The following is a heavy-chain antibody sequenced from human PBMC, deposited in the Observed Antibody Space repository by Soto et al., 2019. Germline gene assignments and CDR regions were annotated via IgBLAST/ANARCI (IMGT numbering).Heavy chain of an antibody. V-gene: IGHV1-69*06. D-gene: IGHD4-17*01. J-gene: IGHJ6*02. CDR3: ARDRHGDYTRRYYYGMDV. Sequence: QVQLVQSGAEVKKPGSSVKVSCKASGGTFSSYAISWVRQAPGQGLEWMGGIIPIFGTANYAQKFQGRVTITADKPTSTAYMELSSLGSEDTAVYYCARDRHGDYTRRYYYGMDVWGQGTTVTVSS. CDR2: IIPIFGTA. CDR1: GGTFSSYA.